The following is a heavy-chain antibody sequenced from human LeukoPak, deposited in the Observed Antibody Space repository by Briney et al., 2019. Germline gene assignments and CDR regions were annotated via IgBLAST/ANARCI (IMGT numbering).Heavy chain of an antibody. CDR1: GYTFTGYY. V-gene: IGHV1-2*02. CDR3: ARERGGGNEYYFDY. D-gene: IGHD4-23*01. CDR2: INPNSGGT. J-gene: IGHJ4*02. Sequence: GASVKVSCKASGYTFTGYYMHWVRQAPGQGLEWMGWINPNSGGTNYAQKFQGRVTMTRDTSISTAYMELSRLRSDDTAVYYCARERGGGNEYYFDYWGQGTLVTVSS.